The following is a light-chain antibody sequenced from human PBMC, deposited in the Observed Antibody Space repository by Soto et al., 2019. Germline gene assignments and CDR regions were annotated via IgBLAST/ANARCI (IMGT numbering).Light chain of an antibody. CDR3: RSYTTSSTRV. Sequence: QSALTQPASVSGSPGQSIAISCTGSSSDVGIYNYVSWYQQHPGKVPKLIIYEVSNRPSGVSNRFSGSKSGNTASLTISGRLAEGEADYYCRSYTTSSTRVFGTGTEVTVL. V-gene: IGLV2-14*01. J-gene: IGLJ1*01. CDR2: EVS. CDR1: SSDVGIYNY.